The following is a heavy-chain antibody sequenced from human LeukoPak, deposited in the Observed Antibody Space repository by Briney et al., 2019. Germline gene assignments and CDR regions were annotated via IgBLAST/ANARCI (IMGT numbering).Heavy chain of an antibody. CDR1: GGSISSSSAY. D-gene: IGHD5-18*01. J-gene: IGHJ4*02. CDR3: VSPRGFSYGYFDY. CDR2: INYSKNT. V-gene: IGHV4-39*01. Sequence: SETLSLTCTVSGGSISSSSAYWGWIRQPPGKGLEWTGSINYSKNTYYNPSLKSRVTISADTSKNQFSLTLGSVSATDTAVYYCVSPRGFSYGYFDYWGQGTLVTVSS.